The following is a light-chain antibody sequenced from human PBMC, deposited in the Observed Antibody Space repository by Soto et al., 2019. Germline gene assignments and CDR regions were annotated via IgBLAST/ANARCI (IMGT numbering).Light chain of an antibody. CDR3: SSYTRSNTVV. J-gene: IGLJ2*01. V-gene: IGLV2-8*01. CDR1: SSDVGRYNY. Sequence: QSALTQPPSASGSPGQSVTISCTGTSSDVGRYNYVSWYQHHPGKAPKLIIYDVSQRPSGVPDRFSGSKSGNTASLTVSGLQAEDEADYYCSSYTRSNTVVFGGGTKVTVL. CDR2: DVS.